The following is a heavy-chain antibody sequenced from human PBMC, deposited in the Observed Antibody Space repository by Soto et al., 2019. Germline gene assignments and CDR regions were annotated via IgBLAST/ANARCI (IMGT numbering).Heavy chain of an antibody. CDR1: GFTFSSYA. J-gene: IGHJ4*02. D-gene: IGHD3-10*01. V-gene: IGHV3-30*04. CDR2: ISYDGRNK. CDR3: ARGGALLWFGVLWY. Sequence: QVQLVETGGGAVQPGRSLRLSCAASGFTFSSYAMHWVRQAPGKGLEWVAGISYDGRNKYYADSVKGRFTISGDNSKITLFLQMHSLRAEDTAVYYCARGGALLWFGVLWYWGQGTLVTVSS.